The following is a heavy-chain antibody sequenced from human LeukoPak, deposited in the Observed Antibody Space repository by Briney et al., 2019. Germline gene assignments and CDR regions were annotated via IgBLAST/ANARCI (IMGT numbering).Heavy chain of an antibody. Sequence: GGSLRLSCAASGFTFSSYAMSWVRQAPGKGLEWVSAISGSGGSTYYADSVKGRFTISRDNPKNTLYLQMNSLRAEDTAVYYCALTLRIAAAGNGEHDYWGQGTLVTVSS. CDR3: ALTLRIAAAGNGEHDY. D-gene: IGHD6-13*01. CDR1: GFTFSSYA. J-gene: IGHJ4*02. V-gene: IGHV3-23*01. CDR2: ISGSGGST.